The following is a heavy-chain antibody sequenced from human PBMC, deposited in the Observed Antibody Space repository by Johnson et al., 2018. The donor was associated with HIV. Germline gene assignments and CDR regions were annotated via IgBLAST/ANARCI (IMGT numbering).Heavy chain of an antibody. CDR3: VRGALGAFDI. CDR2: ISGSGGST. CDR1: GFTFSNYA. V-gene: IGHV3-23*04. J-gene: IGHJ3*02. D-gene: IGHD3-3*02. Sequence: EVQLVESGGGLVQPGGSLRLSCAASGFTFSNYAMHWVRQAPGKGLEWVSAISGSGGSTYYADSVEGRFTISRDNAKNSLYLQMHSLRAEDTALYYCVRGALGAFDIWGQGTMVTVSS.